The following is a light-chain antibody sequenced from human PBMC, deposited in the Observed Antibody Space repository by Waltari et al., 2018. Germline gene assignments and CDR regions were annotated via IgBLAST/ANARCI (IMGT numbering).Light chain of an antibody. CDR1: ALPKKY. V-gene: IGLV3-10*01. J-gene: IGLJ1*01. CDR3: YSIDSSDDHYV. Sequence: SYELTQPPSVSVSPGQTARITCSGDALPKKYAYWYQQKSRQAPVLVIYGDNKRPSEIPYRFSGASSGTMATLTISGAQVEDEADYYCYSIDSSDDHYVFGTGTKVTVL. CDR2: GDN.